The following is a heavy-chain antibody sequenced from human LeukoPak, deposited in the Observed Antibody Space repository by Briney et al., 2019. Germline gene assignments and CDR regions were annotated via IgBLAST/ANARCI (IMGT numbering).Heavy chain of an antibody. V-gene: IGHV3-11*06. CDR2: ISGTSSPT. CDR1: GFPLSDQY. Sequence: GGSLRLSCAASGFPLSDQYMPWSREAPGEGLEWLSDISGTSSPTNYADSVKGRFTISRDNAENSLYLQKNSLRAEDTAVYYCARVGLTTAAGTYDYWGQGTLVTVSS. CDR3: ARVGLTTAAGTYDY. D-gene: IGHD6-13*01. J-gene: IGHJ4*02.